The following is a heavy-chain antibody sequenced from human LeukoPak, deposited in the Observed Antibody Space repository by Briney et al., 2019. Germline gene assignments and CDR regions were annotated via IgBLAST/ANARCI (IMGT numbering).Heavy chain of an antibody. CDR1: GGSISSYY. J-gene: IGHJ6*03. CDR3: ARAKSVPTPTGRYHFYFYMDV. V-gene: IGHV4-4*07. CDR2: IYSSGST. D-gene: IGHD1-1*01. Sequence: SETLSLTCTVSGGSISSYYWNWIRQPAGKGLEWIGRIYSSGSTDYNPSLKSRVTMSVDTSKNQFSLKLSSVTAADTAVYYCARAKSVPTPTGRYHFYFYMDVWGKGTTVTVSS.